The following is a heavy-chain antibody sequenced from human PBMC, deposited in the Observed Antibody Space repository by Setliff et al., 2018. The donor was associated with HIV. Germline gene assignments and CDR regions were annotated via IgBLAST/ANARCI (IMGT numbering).Heavy chain of an antibody. D-gene: IGHD6-19*01. CDR2: IYYDGTT. V-gene: IGHV4-59*02. CDR1: GGSVSGYF. CDR3: ARWQWLANWFDP. Sequence: SETLSLTCTVSGGSVSGYFWSWIRQPPGRGLEWIGYIYYDGTTNSNPSLKSRVTISVDTSKNQFSLKLSSVTAADTAVYYCARWQWLANWFDPWGQGTLVTVSS. J-gene: IGHJ5*02.